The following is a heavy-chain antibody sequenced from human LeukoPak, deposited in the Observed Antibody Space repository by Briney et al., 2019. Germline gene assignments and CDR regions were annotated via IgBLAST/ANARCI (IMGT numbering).Heavy chain of an antibody. V-gene: IGHV3-48*01. J-gene: IGHJ5*02. CDR3: AKEWFDP. CDR1: GFSFSSYS. Sequence: GGSLRLSCAASGFSFSSYSMNWVRQPPGKGLELISYIRSDSSATYYADSVKGRFTISRDNSKNTLYLQMNSLRAEDTAVYYCAKEWFDPWGQGTLVTVSS. CDR2: IRSDSSAT.